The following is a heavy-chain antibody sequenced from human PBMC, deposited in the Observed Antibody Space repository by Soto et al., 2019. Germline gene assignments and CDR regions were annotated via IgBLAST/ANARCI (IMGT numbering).Heavy chain of an antibody. Sequence: QVPLVQSGAEVKKPGASVKVSCKASGYTFTSYGISWVRQAPGQGLEWMGWISAYNGNTNYAQKLQGRVTMTTDTSTSTAYMELRSLRSDDTAVYYCAAVYCSGGSCLGRDYWGQGTLVTVSS. J-gene: IGHJ4*02. V-gene: IGHV1-18*01. CDR2: ISAYNGNT. D-gene: IGHD2-15*01. CDR1: GYTFTSYG. CDR3: AAVYCSGGSCLGRDY.